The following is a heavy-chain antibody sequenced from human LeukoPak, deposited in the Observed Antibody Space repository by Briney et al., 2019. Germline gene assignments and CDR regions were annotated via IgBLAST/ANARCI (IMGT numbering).Heavy chain of an antibody. CDR2: IYYSGST. D-gene: IGHD2-8*02. CDR3: ATLSTGSGGSYFDY. J-gene: IGHJ4*02. CDR1: GGSISSYY. V-gene: IGHV4-59*01. Sequence: PSETLSLTCAVSGGSISSYYWSWIRQPPGKGLEWVGYIYYSGSTNYNPSLKSRVTISVDTSKNQFSLKLSSVTAADTAVYYCATLSTGSGGSYFDYWGQGTLVTGSS.